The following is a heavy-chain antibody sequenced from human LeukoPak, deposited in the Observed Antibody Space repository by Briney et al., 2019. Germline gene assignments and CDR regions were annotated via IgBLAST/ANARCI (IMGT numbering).Heavy chain of an antibody. CDR3: ARGVGGADY. D-gene: IGHD2-21*01. CDR2: INQDESEK. V-gene: IGHV3-7*01. Sequence: GVSLRLSCAASGFTFTIYWMSWVRQAPGTGLEWVANINQDESEKSYVDSVKGRFTISRDNAKNSLYLQMNSLRAEDTAVYYCARGVGGADYWGQGTLVTVSS. J-gene: IGHJ4*02. CDR1: GFTFTIYW.